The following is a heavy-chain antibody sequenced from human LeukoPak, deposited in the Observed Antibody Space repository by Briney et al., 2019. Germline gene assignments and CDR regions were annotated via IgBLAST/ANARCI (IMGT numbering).Heavy chain of an antibody. CDR3: ARRGRIAARPTNENWFDP. J-gene: IGHJ5*02. CDR1: GYTFTSYD. D-gene: IGHD6-6*01. Sequence: GASVKVSCKASGYTFTSYDINWVRQATGQGLEWMGWMNPNSGNTGYAQKFQGRVTMTRNTSISTAYMELSSLRSEDTAVYYCARRGRIAARPTNENWFDPWGQGTRVTVSS. V-gene: IGHV1-8*01. CDR2: MNPNSGNT.